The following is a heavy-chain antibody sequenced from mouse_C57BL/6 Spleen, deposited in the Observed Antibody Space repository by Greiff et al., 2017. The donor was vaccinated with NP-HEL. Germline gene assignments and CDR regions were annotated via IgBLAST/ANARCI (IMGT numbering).Heavy chain of an antibody. Sequence: DVKLVESGGDLVKPGGSLKLSCAASGFTFSSYGMSWVRQTPDKRLAWVATISSGGSYTYYPDSVKGRFTISRDNAKNTLYLQMSSLKSEDTARYYCARHEDSSGYYAMDYWGQGTSVTVSS. J-gene: IGHJ4*01. CDR1: GFTFSSYG. V-gene: IGHV5-6*02. CDR2: ISSGGSYT. CDR3: ARHEDSSGYYAMDY. D-gene: IGHD3-2*02.